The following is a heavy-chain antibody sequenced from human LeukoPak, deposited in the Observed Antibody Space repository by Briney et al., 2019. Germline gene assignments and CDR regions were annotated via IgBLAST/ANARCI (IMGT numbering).Heavy chain of an antibody. CDR3: ARVTDNSGTYGFDY. Sequence: SVKVSCKASGGTFSSYAISWVRQAPGQGLEWMGGIIPIFGTANHAQKFQGRVTITADESTSTAYMELSSLRSDDTAVYYCARVTDNSGTYGFDYWGQGTLVTVSS. J-gene: IGHJ4*02. CDR2: IIPIFGTA. V-gene: IGHV1-69*01. CDR1: GGTFSSYA. D-gene: IGHD1-26*01.